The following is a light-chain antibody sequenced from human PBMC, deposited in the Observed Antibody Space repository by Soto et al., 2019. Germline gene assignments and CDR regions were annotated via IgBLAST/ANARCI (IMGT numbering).Light chain of an antibody. Sequence: QSVLSQPASVSGSPGQSITISCTGTSSDIGTYKVVSWYQQHPGKAPKLMIYEGSERPSGVSNRFSGSKSGHTASLTISGLHAEDEADYYCCAYARTNFFVTFGGGTNLTVL. V-gene: IGLV2-23*03. CDR3: CAYARTNFFVT. CDR1: SSDIGTYKV. J-gene: IGLJ2*01. CDR2: EGS.